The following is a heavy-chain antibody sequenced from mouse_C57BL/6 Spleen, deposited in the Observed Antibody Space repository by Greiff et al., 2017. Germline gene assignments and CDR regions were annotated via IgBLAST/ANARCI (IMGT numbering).Heavy chain of an antibody. D-gene: IGHD3-3*01. CDR3: ARNKLGQGFAY. CDR1: GFSLTSYG. J-gene: IGHJ3*01. Sequence: QVQLQQSGPGLVQPSQSLSITCTVSGFSLTSYGVHWVRQSPGKGLEWLGVIWSGGSTDYNAAFISRLSISKDNSKSQVFFKMNSLQADDTAIYYCARNKLGQGFAYWGQGTLVTVSA. CDR2: IWSGGST. V-gene: IGHV2-2*01.